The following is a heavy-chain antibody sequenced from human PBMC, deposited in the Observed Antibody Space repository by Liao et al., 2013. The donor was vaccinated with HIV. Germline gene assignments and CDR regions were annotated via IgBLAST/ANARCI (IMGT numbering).Heavy chain of an antibody. V-gene: IGHV4-34*01. CDR1: GGSFSAYY. J-gene: IGHJ3*02. D-gene: IGHD3-22*01. Sequence: QVQLQQWGAGLLKPSETLSLTCTVYGGSFSAYYWSWIRESPGKGLEWIGETSQSGSTNYNPALKSRVTISVDTSKNQFALKLSSVTAADTAVYYCARDYYYDSSGYGVGALDIWSQGTMVTVSS. CDR3: ARDYYYDSSGYGVGALDI. CDR2: TSQSGST.